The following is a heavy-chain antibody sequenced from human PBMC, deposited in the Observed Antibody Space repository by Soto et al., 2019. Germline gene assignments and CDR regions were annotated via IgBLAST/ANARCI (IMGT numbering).Heavy chain of an antibody. Sequence: QVQLQESGPGLVKPSQTLSLTCTVSGGSISSGGYYWSWIRQHPGKGLEWIGYIYYSGSTYYNPYLKCRVTKSVDTSKSQFSLKLSSVTAADTAVYYCARDFTDSSGPTLGMGVWGQGTTVTVSS. CDR1: GGSISSGGYY. CDR2: IYYSGST. D-gene: IGHD6-19*01. V-gene: IGHV4-31*03. CDR3: ARDFTDSSGPTLGMGV. J-gene: IGHJ6*02.